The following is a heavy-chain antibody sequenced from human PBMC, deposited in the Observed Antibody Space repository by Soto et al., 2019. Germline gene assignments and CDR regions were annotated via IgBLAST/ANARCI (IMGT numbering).Heavy chain of an antibody. J-gene: IGHJ5*02. CDR2: ISSSSSYT. CDR1: GFTFSDYY. CDR3: ARSTVATVGDNWFDP. D-gene: IGHD2-21*02. V-gene: IGHV3-11*06. Sequence: GGSLRLSCAASGFTFSDYYMSWIRQAPGKGLEWVSYISSSSSYTNYADSVKDRFTISRDNAKNSLYLQMNSLRAEDTAVYYCARSTVATVGDNWFDPWGQGTLVTVSS.